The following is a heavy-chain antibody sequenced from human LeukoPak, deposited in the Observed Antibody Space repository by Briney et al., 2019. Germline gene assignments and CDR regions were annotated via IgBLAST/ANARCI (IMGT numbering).Heavy chain of an antibody. D-gene: IGHD3-22*01. CDR2: IYYSGST. CDR1: GGSISSSSYY. V-gene: IGHV4-39*01. Sequence: SETLSLTCTVSGGSISSSSYYWGWIRQPPGKGLEWIGSIYYSGSTYYNPSLKSRVTISVDTSKNQFSLKLSSVTAADTAVYYCARQTGSGYYPRYFDYWGQGTLVTVSS. J-gene: IGHJ4*02. CDR3: ARQTGSGYYPRYFDY.